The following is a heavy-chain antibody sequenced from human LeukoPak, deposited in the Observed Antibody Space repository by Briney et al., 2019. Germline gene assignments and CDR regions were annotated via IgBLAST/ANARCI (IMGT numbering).Heavy chain of an antibody. CDR2: IYYSGST. D-gene: IGHD2/OR15-2a*01. J-gene: IGHJ1*01. CDR1: GVSISSSHYY. V-gene: IGHV4-31*03. Sequence: SQTLSLTCTVSGVSISSSHYYWSWIRQHPGKGLEWIGYIYYSGSTHYNPSLKSRVAMSVDTSKNQFSLKLSSVTAADTAVYYCVRYTTSATALEHWGQGTLVTVSS. CDR3: VRYTTSATALEH.